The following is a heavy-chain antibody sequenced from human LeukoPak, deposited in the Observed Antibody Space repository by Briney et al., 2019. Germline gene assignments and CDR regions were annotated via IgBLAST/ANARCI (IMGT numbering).Heavy chain of an antibody. CDR1: GYSFTSYW. V-gene: IGHV5-51*01. D-gene: IGHD2-8*01. CDR3: ARRIDCTNGVCFIRGAFDI. CDR2: IYPGDSDT. Sequence: GESLKISCKGSGYSFTSYWIGWVRQMPGKGLEWMGIIYPGDSDTRYSPSFQGQVTISADKSISTAYLQWSSLKASDTAMYYCARRIDCTNGVCFIRGAFDIWGQGTMVTVSS. J-gene: IGHJ3*02.